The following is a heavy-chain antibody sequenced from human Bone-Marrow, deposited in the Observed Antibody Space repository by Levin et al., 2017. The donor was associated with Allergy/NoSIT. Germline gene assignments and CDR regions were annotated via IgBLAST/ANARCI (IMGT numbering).Heavy chain of an antibody. Sequence: GGSLRLSCAASGFTFSSYAMHWVRQAPGKGLEWVAVISYDGSNKYYADSVKGRFTISRDNSKNTLYLQMNSLRAEDTAVYYCARGGYSSSWRNFDYWGQGTLVTVSS. CDR2: ISYDGSNK. J-gene: IGHJ4*02. V-gene: IGHV3-30-3*01. CDR1: GFTFSSYA. CDR3: ARGGYSSSWRNFDY. D-gene: IGHD6-13*01.